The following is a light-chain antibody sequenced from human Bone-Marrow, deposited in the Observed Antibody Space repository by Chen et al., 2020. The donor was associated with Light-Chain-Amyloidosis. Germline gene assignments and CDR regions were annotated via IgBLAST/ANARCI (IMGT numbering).Light chain of an antibody. V-gene: IGKV3-20*01. CDR3: QQYGTSPLT. CDR1: QTISSNY. J-gene: IGKJ4*01. CDR2: GSS. Sequence: EIVLTQSPGTLSLSPGEVANLSCRASQTISSNYLTWYQQKFGQAPRHLIYGSSSRATGIPDRFTGSGSGTDFTLTINRLEPEDFEMYYCQQYGTSPLTFGGGTKVEIK.